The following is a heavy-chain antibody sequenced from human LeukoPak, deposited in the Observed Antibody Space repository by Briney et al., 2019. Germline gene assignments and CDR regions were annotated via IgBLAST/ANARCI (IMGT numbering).Heavy chain of an antibody. CDR3: ARRVNYSDSSAYNY. D-gene: IGHD3-22*01. J-gene: IGHJ4*02. V-gene: IGHV5-51*01. CDR1: GYSFTSYW. Sequence: GESLKISCQGSGYSFTSYWIGWVRQMPGKGLEWMGIIYPGDSDTKYSPSFQGQVTISADKSISTAYLQWSSLKASDTAMYYCARRVNYSDSSAYNYWGQGTLVTVSS. CDR2: IYPGDSDT.